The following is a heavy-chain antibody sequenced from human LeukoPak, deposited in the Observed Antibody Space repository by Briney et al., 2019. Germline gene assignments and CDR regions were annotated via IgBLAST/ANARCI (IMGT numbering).Heavy chain of an antibody. CDR3: ARGGSSAKGGDYVGPHYYYYYMDV. J-gene: IGHJ6*03. V-gene: IGHV1-18*01. CDR1: GYTFTSYG. Sequence: ASVKVSCKASGYTFTSYGISWVRQAPGQGLEWMGWISAYNGNTNYAQKLQGRVTMTTDTSTSTAYMELRSLRSDDTAVYYCARGGSSAKGGDYVGPHYYYYYMDVWGKGTTVTVSS. CDR2: ISAYNGNT. D-gene: IGHD4-17*01.